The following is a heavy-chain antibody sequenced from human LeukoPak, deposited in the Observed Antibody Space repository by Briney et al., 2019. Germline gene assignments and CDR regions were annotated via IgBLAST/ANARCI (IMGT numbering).Heavy chain of an antibody. CDR1: GYTFPSYG. D-gene: IGHD3-10*01. CDR2: ISPYNGDR. J-gene: IGHJ5*02. CDR3: AGDRSGTGKFDP. Sequence: ASVKVSCKASGYTFPSYGITWVRQAPGQGLEWMGWISPYNGDRDYAQKFLGRVTLITDTSTSTAYMELRSLRSDDTAVYYCAGDRSGTGKFDPWGQGTLVTVSS. V-gene: IGHV1-18*01.